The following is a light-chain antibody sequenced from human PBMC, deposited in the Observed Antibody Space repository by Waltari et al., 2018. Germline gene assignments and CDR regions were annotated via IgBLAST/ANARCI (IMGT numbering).Light chain of an antibody. CDR1: QDITNY. CDR3: QQYDSLPLT. Sequence: DVPMTQSPSSLSASIGDRVTITGQASQDITNYLNWYQQNPGKAPNLLISATANLESGVPSRFSGSGSGTLFTFTISSLQPEDIATYYCQQYDSLPLTVGPGTTVDV. J-gene: IGKJ3*01. V-gene: IGKV1-33*01. CDR2: ATA.